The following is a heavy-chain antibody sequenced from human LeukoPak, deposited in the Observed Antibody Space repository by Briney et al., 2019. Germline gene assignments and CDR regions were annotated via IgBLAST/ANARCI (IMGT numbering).Heavy chain of an antibody. J-gene: IGHJ6*02. V-gene: IGHV1-18*01. Sequence: ASVKVSCKASGYTFTSYGISWVRQAPGQGLEWMGWISAYNGNTNYAQKLQGRVTMTTDTSTRTAYMELRSLRSDDTAVYYRASSAVDYYYYYVMDVWGQGTTVTVSS. D-gene: IGHD2-15*01. CDR2: ISAYNGNT. CDR3: ASSAVDYYYYYVMDV. CDR1: GYTFTSYG.